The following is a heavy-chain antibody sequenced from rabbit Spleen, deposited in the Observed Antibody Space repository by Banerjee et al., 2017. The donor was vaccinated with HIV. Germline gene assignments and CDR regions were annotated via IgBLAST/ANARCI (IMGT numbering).Heavy chain of an antibody. V-gene: IGHV1S40*01. Sequence: QSLEESGGDLVKPGASLTLTCKASGFDFSSSYYMCWVRQAPGKGLELIACIDTASVNTADATWAKGRFTISKTSSTTVTLQMTSLTAADTATYFCARDLVAVIGWNFNLWGPGTLVTVS. CDR2: IDTASVNT. CDR3: ARDLVAVIGWNFNL. CDR1: GFDFSSSYY. J-gene: IGHJ4*01. D-gene: IGHD1-1*01.